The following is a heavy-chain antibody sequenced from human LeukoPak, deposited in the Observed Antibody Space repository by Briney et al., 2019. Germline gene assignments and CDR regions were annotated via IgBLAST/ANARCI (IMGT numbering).Heavy chain of an antibody. CDR3: ASDIVATITPLNY. Sequence: ASVKVSCKASGGTFSSYAISWVRQAPGQGLEWMGGIIPIFGTASYAQKFQGRVTITADESTSTAYMELSSLRSEDTAMYYCASDIVATITPLNYWGQGTLVTVSS. D-gene: IGHD5-12*01. CDR1: GGTFSSYA. J-gene: IGHJ4*02. CDR2: IIPIFGTA. V-gene: IGHV1-69*01.